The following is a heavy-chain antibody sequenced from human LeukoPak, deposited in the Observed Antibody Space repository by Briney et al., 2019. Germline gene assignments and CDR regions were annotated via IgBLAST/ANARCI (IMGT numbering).Heavy chain of an antibody. CDR1: GFTFSSYE. J-gene: IGHJ4*02. V-gene: IGHV4-59*04. CDR3: VRRVAGSGYRDY. CDR2: IYYSGNT. Sequence: PGGSLRLSCAASGFTFSSYEMNWIRQPPGQGLEWIGNIYYSGNTYYYNPSLKSRVTMSVDTSRNQFSLRLSSVTAADTAEYYCVRRVAGSGYRDYWGQGTLVTVSS. D-gene: IGHD3-22*01.